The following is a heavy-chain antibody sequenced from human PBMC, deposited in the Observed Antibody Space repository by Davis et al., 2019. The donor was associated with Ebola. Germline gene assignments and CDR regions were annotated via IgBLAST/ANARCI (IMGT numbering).Heavy chain of an antibody. Sequence: GESLKISCAASGFTFSNYAMNWVRQAPGKGLEWVSGISSSGGNTYYADSVNGRFTISTDTSKNTLFLQMISLRVEDTAVYYCAKVRFAGERVRGISSFDYWGRGTLVTVSS. CDR1: GFTFSNYA. J-gene: IGHJ4*02. CDR3: AKVRFAGERVRGISSFDY. CDR2: ISSSGGNT. V-gene: IGHV3-23*01. D-gene: IGHD3-10*01.